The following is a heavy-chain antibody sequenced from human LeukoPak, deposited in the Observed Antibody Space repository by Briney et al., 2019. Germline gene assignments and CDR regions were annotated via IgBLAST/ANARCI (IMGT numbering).Heavy chain of an antibody. CDR2: FDPEDGET. D-gene: IGHD3-22*01. V-gene: IGHV1-24*01. CDR3: ATDLPLRYYDSSGYRYFQH. CDR1: GYTLTELS. J-gene: IGHJ1*01. Sequence: ASVKVSCKVSGYTLTELSMHWVRQAPGKGLEWMGGFDPEDGETIYAQKFQGRVTMTEDTSTDTAYMELSSLRSEDTAVYYRATDLPLRYYDSSGYRYFQHWGQGTLVTISS.